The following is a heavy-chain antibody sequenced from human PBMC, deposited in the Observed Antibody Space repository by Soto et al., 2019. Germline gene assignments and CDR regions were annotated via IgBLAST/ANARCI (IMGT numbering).Heavy chain of an antibody. CDR2: IYSGGST. CDR1: GFTVSSNY. V-gene: IGHV3-53*01. Sequence: GGSLRLSCAASGFTVSSNYMSWVRQAPGKGLEWVSVIYSGGSTYYADSVKGRFTISRDNSKNTLYLQMNSLRAEDTAVYYCGRGGSATPGAFDIWGQGTIVTVSS. CDR3: GRGGSATPGAFDI. J-gene: IGHJ3*02. D-gene: IGHD6-25*01.